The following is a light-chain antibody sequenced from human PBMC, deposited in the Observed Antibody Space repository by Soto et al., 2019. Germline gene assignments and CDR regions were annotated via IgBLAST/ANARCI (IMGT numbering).Light chain of an antibody. CDR1: SSDVGGYNY. CDR2: DVT. Sequence: QSARTQPASVSGSPGQSITISCTGTSSDVGGYNYVSWYQQHPGKAPKLMIYDVTSRPSGVSNRFSGSKSGNTASQTISGLQAEDEADYYCSSYTSSSTPRVFGTGTKLTVL. J-gene: IGLJ1*01. CDR3: SSYTSSSTPRV. V-gene: IGLV2-14*03.